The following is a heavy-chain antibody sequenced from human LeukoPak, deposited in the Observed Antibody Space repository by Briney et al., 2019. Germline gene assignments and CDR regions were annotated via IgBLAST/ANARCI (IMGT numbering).Heavy chain of an antibody. D-gene: IGHD3/OR15-3a*01. CDR3: ARDPSGTGTGFDI. Sequence: PGGSLRLSCAALGFTVSRTYMRWVRQAPGKGLEWVSVIYEGGDIYYADSVRGRFAISRDNSKSTVYLQMNGLRGEDTAVYYCARDPSGTGTGFDIWGQGTMVTVSS. J-gene: IGHJ3*02. CDR2: IYEGGDI. V-gene: IGHV3-66*01. CDR1: GFTVSRTY.